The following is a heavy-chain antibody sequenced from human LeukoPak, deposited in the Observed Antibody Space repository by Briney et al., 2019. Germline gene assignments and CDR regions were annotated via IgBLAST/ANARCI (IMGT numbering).Heavy chain of an antibody. Sequence: GGSLRLSCAASGFTFSSYSMNWVRQAPGKGLEWVSYISSSSSYTNYADSVKGRFTISRDNAKNSLYLQMNSLRAEDTAVYYCARDMAAAGTGAFDIWGQGTMVTVSS. D-gene: IGHD6-13*01. J-gene: IGHJ3*02. V-gene: IGHV3-21*05. CDR1: GFTFSSYS. CDR3: ARDMAAAGTGAFDI. CDR2: ISSSSSYT.